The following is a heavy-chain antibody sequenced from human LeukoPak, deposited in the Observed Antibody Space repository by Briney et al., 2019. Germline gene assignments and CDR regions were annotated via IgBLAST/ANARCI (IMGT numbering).Heavy chain of an antibody. CDR1: GGSISSYY. Sequence: SETLSLTCTVSGGSISSYYWSWIRQPPGKGLEWIGYIYYSGSTNYNTSLKSRVTISVDTSKNQFSLKLSSVTAADTAVYYCARTYYDSSGYYSQIWGQGTLVTVSS. V-gene: IGHV4-59*01. J-gene: IGHJ4*02. CDR2: IYYSGST. CDR3: ARTYYDSSGYYSQI. D-gene: IGHD3-22*01.